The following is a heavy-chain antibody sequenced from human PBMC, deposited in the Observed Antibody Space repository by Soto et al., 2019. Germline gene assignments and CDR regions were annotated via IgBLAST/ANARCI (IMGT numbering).Heavy chain of an antibody. CDR1: GGSFSGYY. J-gene: IGHJ2*01. Sequence: QVQLQQWGAGLLKPSETLSLTCAVYGGSFSGYYWSWIRQPPGKVLEWIGEIHLAGSTKYNPSLKGRVTISLDTSKNQFSLKLTSVTAADTAVYYCARRVVPAALGLWGRGTLVTVSS. D-gene: IGHD2-2*01. V-gene: IGHV4-34*01. CDR2: IHLAGST. CDR3: ARRVVPAALGL.